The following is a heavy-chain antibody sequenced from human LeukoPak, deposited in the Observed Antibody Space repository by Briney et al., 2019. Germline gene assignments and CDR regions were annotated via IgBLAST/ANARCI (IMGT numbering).Heavy chain of an antibody. D-gene: IGHD2-15*01. CDR1: GFPFSSHA. V-gene: IGHV3-23*01. J-gene: IGHJ5*02. CDR2: ISNGKT. Sequence: GGSLRLSCAASGFPFSSHAMSWVRQPPGKGLEWVAAISNGKTYYADSVRGGFAISRDDSTNTVYLHMNSLRDEDTALYHCVREAGYCAPVCVKTTWFDPWGQGTLVTVSS. CDR3: VREAGYCAPVCVKTTWFDP.